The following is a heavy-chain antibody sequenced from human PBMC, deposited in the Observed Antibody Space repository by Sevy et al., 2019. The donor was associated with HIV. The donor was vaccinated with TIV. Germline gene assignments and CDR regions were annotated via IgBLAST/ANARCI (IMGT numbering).Heavy chain of an antibody. CDR3: ARGQQLVLSY. Sequence: GWSLILSCAASGFTFSSYAMHWVRHAPGKGLEWVAVISYDGSNKYYADSVKGRFTISRDNSKNTLYLQMNSLRAEDTAVYYCARGQQLVLSYWGQGTLVTVSS. V-gene: IGHV3-30-3*01. D-gene: IGHD6-13*01. J-gene: IGHJ4*02. CDR2: ISYDGSNK. CDR1: GFTFSSYA.